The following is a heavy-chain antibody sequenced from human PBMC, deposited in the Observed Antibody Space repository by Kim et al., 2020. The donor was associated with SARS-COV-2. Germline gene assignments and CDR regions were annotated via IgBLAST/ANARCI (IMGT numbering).Heavy chain of an antibody. CDR2: ISYDGSNK. Sequence: GGSLRLSCAASGFTFSSYAMHWVRQAPGKGLEWVAVISYDGSNKYYADSVKGRFTISRDNSKNTLYLQMNSLRAEDTAVYYCARGTYSSSWYDQTRTNWFDPWGQGTLVTVSS. CDR3: ARGTYSSSWYDQTRTNWFDP. J-gene: IGHJ5*02. V-gene: IGHV3-30-3*01. D-gene: IGHD6-13*01. CDR1: GFTFSSYA.